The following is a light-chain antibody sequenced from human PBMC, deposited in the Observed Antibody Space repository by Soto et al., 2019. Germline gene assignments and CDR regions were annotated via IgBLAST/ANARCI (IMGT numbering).Light chain of an antibody. J-gene: IGKJ1*01. CDR3: LQHNRYPRT. Sequence: DIQMTQSPSSLSASVGDRVTITCLASQGIRNDLGWYQQKPGKAPKRLIYAASSLQSGVPSRFSVSGSRPQLPLPISSLQPEDFAPYYCLQHNRYPRTFGQGTKVEIK. CDR2: AAS. CDR1: QGIRND. V-gene: IGKV1-17*01.